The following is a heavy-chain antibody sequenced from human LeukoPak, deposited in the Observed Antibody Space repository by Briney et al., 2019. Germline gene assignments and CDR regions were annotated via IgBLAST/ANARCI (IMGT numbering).Heavy chain of an antibody. D-gene: IGHD4-17*01. CDR1: GGSFSGYY. CDR3: VYGWYFDL. CDR2: INHSGST. J-gene: IGHJ2*01. V-gene: IGHV4-34*01. Sequence: PSETLSLTCAVYGGSFSGYYWGWIRQPPGKGLEWIGEINHSGSTNYNPSLKSRVTISVDTSKNQFSLKLSSVTAADTAVYYCVYGWYFDLWGRGTLVTVSS.